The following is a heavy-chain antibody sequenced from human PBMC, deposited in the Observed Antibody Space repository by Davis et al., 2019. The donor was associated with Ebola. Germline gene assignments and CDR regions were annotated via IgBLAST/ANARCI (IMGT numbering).Heavy chain of an antibody. Sequence: SVKVSCKASGGTFSSYAISWVRQAPGQGLEWMGGIIPTFGTANYAPKFQGRVTIAADESTSTAYMELSSLRAEDTAVYYCARRGISGSSSGGDYWGQGTLVTVSS. CDR3: ARRGISGSSSGGDY. CDR2: IIPTFGTA. V-gene: IGHV1-69*13. CDR1: GGTFSSYA. J-gene: IGHJ4*02. D-gene: IGHD6-6*01.